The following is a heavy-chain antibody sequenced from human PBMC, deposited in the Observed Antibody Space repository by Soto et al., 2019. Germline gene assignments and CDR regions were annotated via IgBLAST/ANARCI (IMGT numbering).Heavy chain of an antibody. CDR1: GFTFSSYA. V-gene: IGHV3-30-3*01. J-gene: IGHJ6*02. Sequence: LRLSCAASGFTFSSYAMHWVRQAPGKGLEWVAVISYDGSNKYYADSVKGRFTISRDNSKNTLYLQMNSLRAEDTAVYYCAKEIAAAGTPFYYYYYGMDVWGQGTTVTVSS. CDR3: AKEIAAAGTPFYYYYYGMDV. CDR2: ISYDGSNK. D-gene: IGHD6-13*01.